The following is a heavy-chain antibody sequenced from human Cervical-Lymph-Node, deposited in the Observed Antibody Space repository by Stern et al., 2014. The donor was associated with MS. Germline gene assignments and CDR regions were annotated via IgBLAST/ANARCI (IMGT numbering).Heavy chain of an antibody. V-gene: IGHV5-51*01. J-gene: IGHJ4*02. CDR1: GYSFTIYY. Sequence: VQLVQSGAEVKKPGESLKISCKISGYSFTIYYIAWVRQMPGKGLEWMGVIYPYDSDTTYSPSLQCPVTISAHKSITTAYLQWSSLRASDTAMYYCARHVQGFDYWGQGTLVTVSS. CDR3: ARHVQGFDY. CDR2: IYPYDSDT.